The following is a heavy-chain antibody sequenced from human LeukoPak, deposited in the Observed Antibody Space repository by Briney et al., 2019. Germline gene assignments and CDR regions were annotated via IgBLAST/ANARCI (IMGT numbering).Heavy chain of an antibody. V-gene: IGHV4-34*01. Sequence: SETLSLTCAVYGGSFGGYYWSWIRQPPGKGLEWIGEINHSGSTNYNPSLKSRVTISVDTSKNQFSLKLSSVTAADTAVYYCARCIVATVIDYWGQGTLVTVSS. CDR3: ARCIVATVIDY. J-gene: IGHJ4*02. CDR2: INHSGST. D-gene: IGHD5-12*01. CDR1: GGSFGGYY.